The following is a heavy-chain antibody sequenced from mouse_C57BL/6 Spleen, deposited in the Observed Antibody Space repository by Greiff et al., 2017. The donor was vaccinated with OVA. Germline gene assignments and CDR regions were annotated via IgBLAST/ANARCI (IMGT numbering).Heavy chain of an antibody. CDR3: ARSYYYGSSYLDYFDY. CDR1: GYTFTSYW. V-gene: IGHV1-55*01. D-gene: IGHD1-1*01. Sequence: QVQLQQPGAELVKPGASVKMSCKASGYTFTSYWITWVKQRPGQGLEWIGDIYPGSGSTNYNEKFKSKATLTVDTSSSTAYMQLSSLTSEDSAVYYCARSYYYGSSYLDYFDYWGQGTTLTVSS. CDR2: IYPGSGST. J-gene: IGHJ2*01.